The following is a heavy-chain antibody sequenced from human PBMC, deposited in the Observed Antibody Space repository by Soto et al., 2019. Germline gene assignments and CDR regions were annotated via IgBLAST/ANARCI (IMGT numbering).Heavy chain of an antibody. J-gene: IGHJ5*02. D-gene: IGHD3-22*01. CDR1: GYTLTDLS. CDR2: FDPEDGET. Sequence: ASVTGSCKVSGYTLTDLSMHWVRQAPGKELEWMGGFDPEDGETIYAQKFQGRVTMTEDTSTDTAYMELSSLRSEDTAVYYCATQTYYYDSSGHNWFDPWGQGTLVTVSS. CDR3: ATQTYYYDSSGHNWFDP. V-gene: IGHV1-24*01.